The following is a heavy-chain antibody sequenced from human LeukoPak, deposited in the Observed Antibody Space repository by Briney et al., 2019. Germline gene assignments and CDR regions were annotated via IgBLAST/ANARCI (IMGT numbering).Heavy chain of an antibody. CDR1: GGSISDTSYY. CDR3: ARQQCNGGSCYSRAIWFDP. V-gene: IGHV4-39*01. CDR2: IYHTGTT. J-gene: IGHJ5*02. D-gene: IGHD2-15*01. Sequence: SETLSLTCNVSGGSISDTSYYWGWIRQPPGKGLDWIGSIYHTGTTYYSPSLKSRVTISVHTSKHHFSLELSSVTAADTAVYYCARQQCNGGSCYSRAIWFDPWGQGTLVTVSS.